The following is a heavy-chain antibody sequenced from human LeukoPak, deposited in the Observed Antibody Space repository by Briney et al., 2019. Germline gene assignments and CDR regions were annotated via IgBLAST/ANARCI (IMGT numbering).Heavy chain of an antibody. Sequence: GGSLRLSCAASGFTFSNAWMSWVRQAPGKGLEWVGRIKSKTDGGTTDYAAPVKGRFTISRDDSKNTLYLQMNSLRAEDTALYYCAKDIGYGGNSGLDYWGQGTLVTVSS. J-gene: IGHJ4*02. D-gene: IGHD4-23*01. CDR3: AKDIGYGGNSGLDY. V-gene: IGHV3-15*05. CDR1: GFTFSNAW. CDR2: IKSKTDGGTT.